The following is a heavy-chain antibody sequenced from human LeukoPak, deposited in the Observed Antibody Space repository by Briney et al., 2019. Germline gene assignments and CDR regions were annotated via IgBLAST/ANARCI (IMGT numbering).Heavy chain of an antibody. Sequence: PSETLSLTCSVSGGSMSSYYWSWIRQPPCKELEWIGYIYYSGSTNSNPSLKSRVTISLDTSKNQFSLKLSSVTAADTAVYYCARAGQFISARPITFDYWGQGSLVTVSS. J-gene: IGHJ4*02. CDR3: ARAGQFISARPITFDY. V-gene: IGHV4-59*01. CDR1: GGSMSSYY. D-gene: IGHD6-6*01. CDR2: IYYSGST.